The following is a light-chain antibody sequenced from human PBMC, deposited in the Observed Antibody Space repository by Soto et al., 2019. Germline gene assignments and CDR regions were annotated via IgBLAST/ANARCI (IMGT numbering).Light chain of an antibody. V-gene: IGKV3-20*01. Sequence: EIVLTQSPGILSLSPGERATLSCRASQSVSNDFLAWYQQKPGQAPRLLIYGASTRATDVPDRFSGSGSGADFTLSISRLEPEDFAVYYCQQYNNWPRATFGGGTKVDIK. CDR1: QSVSNDF. CDR3: QQYNNWPRAT. J-gene: IGKJ4*01. CDR2: GAS.